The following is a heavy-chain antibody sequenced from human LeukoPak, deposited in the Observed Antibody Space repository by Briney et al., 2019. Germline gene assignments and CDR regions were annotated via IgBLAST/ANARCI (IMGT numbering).Heavy chain of an antibody. V-gene: IGHV3-23*01. D-gene: IGHD3-10*01. Sequence: PGGSLRLSCAAYGFTFSSYPMTWVRQAPGEGLEWVSTIGSSAGDTHYADSVKGRFTISRDNSKNSLYLQMNSLRAEDTAVYYCAKYYYTSGSSGGRVFDYWGQGTLVTVSS. CDR2: IGSSAGDT. CDR1: GFTFSSYP. J-gene: IGHJ4*02. CDR3: AKYYYTSGSSGGRVFDY.